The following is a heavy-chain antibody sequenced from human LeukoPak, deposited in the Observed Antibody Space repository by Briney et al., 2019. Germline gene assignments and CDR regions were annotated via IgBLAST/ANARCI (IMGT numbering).Heavy chain of an antibody. Sequence: GGSLRLSCAASGFTFSDYYMGWIRQAPGKGLEWVSYISSSGSTIYYADSVKGRFTISRDNAKNSLYLQMNSLRAEDTAVYYCARVSYRWGYDAFDIWGQGTMVTVSS. CDR1: GFTFSDYY. CDR3: ARVSYRWGYDAFDI. V-gene: IGHV3-11*01. CDR2: ISSSGSTI. J-gene: IGHJ3*02. D-gene: IGHD1-26*01.